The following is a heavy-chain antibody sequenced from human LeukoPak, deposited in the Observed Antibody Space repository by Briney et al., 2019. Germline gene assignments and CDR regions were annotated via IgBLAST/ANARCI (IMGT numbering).Heavy chain of an antibody. CDR3: ARARGYSGPYYYYGMDV. Sequence: SVKVSCKASGGTFSSYAISWVRQAPGQGLEWMGGIIPIFGTANYAQKFQGRVTITADESTSTAYMELSSLRSEDTAVYYCARARGYSGPYYYYGMDVWGQGTTVTVSS. J-gene: IGHJ6*02. CDR1: GGTFSSYA. V-gene: IGHV1-69*13. CDR2: IIPIFGTA. D-gene: IGHD5-12*01.